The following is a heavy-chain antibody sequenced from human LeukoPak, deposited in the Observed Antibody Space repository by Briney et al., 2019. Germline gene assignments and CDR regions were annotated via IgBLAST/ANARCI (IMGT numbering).Heavy chain of an antibody. D-gene: IGHD3/OR15-3a*01. CDR2: FDPEDGKT. Sequence: ASVKVSCKLSGNTLTEFSMHWVRQAPGKGLEWMGGFDPEDGKTIYAQKFQGRVTMTEDTSTDTAYMELSSLRSEDTAVYYCATAGDAIDGVMIWDFWGRGTLATVSS. CDR3: ATAGDAIDGVMIWDF. J-gene: IGHJ4*02. V-gene: IGHV1-24*01. CDR1: GNTLTEFS.